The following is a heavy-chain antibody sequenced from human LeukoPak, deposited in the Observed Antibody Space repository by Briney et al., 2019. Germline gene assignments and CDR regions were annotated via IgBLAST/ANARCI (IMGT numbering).Heavy chain of an antibody. J-gene: IGHJ4*02. CDR2: IIPIFGTA. D-gene: IGHD5-24*01. CDR1: GYTFTSYG. V-gene: IGHV1-69*13. Sequence: SVKVSFKASGYTFTSYGISWVRQAPGQGLEWMGGIIPIFGTANYAQKFQGRVTITADESTSTAYMELSSLRSEDTAVYYCARDRRDGYNPFDYWGQGTLVTVSS. CDR3: ARDRRDGYNPFDY.